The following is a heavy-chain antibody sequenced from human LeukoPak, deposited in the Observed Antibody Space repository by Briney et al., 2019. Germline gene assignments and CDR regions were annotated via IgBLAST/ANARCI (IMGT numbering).Heavy chain of an antibody. CDR1: GGSISDCTFY. D-gene: IGHD5-24*01. V-gene: IGHV4-39*01. CDR2: VYFYGHR. Sequence: SETLSLTCTVSGGSISDCTFYWGRIRQTPGKGPEWIVNVYFYGHRSRNPAHQSRVSMSVDASKNHFSLNLNSVTAADTAVYYCARQWQQLVSFDSWGQGSLVTVSS. CDR3: ARQWQQLVSFDS. J-gene: IGHJ4*02.